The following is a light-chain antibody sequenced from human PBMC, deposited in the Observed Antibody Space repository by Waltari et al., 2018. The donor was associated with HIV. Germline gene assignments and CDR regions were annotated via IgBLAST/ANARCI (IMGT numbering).Light chain of an antibody. Sequence: QSALTQPRSVSGSPGQSVTISCTGTSSDVAGYNYVSWYQQHPGQAPKLMIYDVSKRPSGVPDRFSGSKSGNTASLTISGLQAEDEADYYCCSYAGSYSWVFGGGTKLTVL. CDR1: SSDVAGYNY. J-gene: IGLJ3*02. V-gene: IGLV2-11*01. CDR2: DVS. CDR3: CSYAGSYSWV.